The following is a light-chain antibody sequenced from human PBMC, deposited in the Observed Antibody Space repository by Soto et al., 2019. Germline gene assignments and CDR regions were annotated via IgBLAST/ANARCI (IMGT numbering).Light chain of an antibody. CDR1: SSNIGSNT. CDR3: AAWDDSLNGPFYV. J-gene: IGLJ1*01. V-gene: IGLV1-44*01. CDR2: SNN. Sequence: QSALTQPPSASGTPGQRVTISCSGSSSNIGSNTVNWYQQLPGTAPKLLIYSNNQRPSGVPDRFSGSKSGTSASLAISGLQSEDGADYYCAAWDDSLNGPFYVFGTGTKVTVL.